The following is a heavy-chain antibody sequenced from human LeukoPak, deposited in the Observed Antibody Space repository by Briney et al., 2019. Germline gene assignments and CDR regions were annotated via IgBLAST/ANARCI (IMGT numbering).Heavy chain of an antibody. V-gene: IGHV4-39*07. Sequence: SETLSLTCTVSGGSISSSSYYWSWIRQPPGKGLEWIGEINHSGSTNYNPSLESRVTISVDTSKNQFSLKLSSVTAADTAVYYCARWSVGGYYDILSTYYYGMDVWGQGTTVTVSS. CDR2: INHSGST. CDR1: GGSISSSSYY. J-gene: IGHJ6*02. D-gene: IGHD3-9*01. CDR3: ARWSVGGYYDILSTYYYGMDV.